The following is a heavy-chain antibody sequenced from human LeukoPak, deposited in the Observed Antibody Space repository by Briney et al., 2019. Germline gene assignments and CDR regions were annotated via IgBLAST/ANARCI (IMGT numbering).Heavy chain of an antibody. CDR1: XDTFTSYY. J-gene: IGHJ3*02. CDR3: ARERRLVVVVAAIDAFDI. V-gene: IGHV1-46*04. D-gene: IGHD2-15*01. Sequence: CKASXDTFTSYYMHWVRQAPGQGLEWMGIINPNSGSTTYAQKVKGSVTMTRDNSKSTVYMEMKSLTSEDTAVYYCARERRLVVVVAAIDAFDIWGQGTMVTVSS. CDR2: INPNSGST.